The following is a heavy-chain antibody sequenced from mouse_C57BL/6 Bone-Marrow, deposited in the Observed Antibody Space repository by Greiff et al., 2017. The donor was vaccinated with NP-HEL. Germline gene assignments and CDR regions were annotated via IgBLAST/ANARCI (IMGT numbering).Heavy chain of an antibody. J-gene: IGHJ4*01. CDR2: IHPNSGST. D-gene: IGHD3-2*02. V-gene: IGHV1-64*01. CDR1: GYTFTSYW. Sequence: QVQLQQPGAELVKPGASVQLSCKASGYTFTSYWMHWVKQRPGQGLEWIGMIHPNSGSTNYNEKFKSKATLTVDKSSSTAYMQLSSLTSEDSAVYYCARGGDSSAFYAMDYWGQGTSVTVSS. CDR3: ARGGDSSAFYAMDY.